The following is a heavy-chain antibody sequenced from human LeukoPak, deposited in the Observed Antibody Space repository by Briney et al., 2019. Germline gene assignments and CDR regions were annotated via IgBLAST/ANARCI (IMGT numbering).Heavy chain of an antibody. V-gene: IGHV1-69*13. Sequence: GASVKVSCKASGGTFSSYAISWVRQAPGQGLEWMGGIIAIFGTTNYAQKFQGRVTITADESTSTAYMELSSLRSEDTAVYYCARAAWEGRLGGDYWGQGTLVTVSS. J-gene: IGHJ4*02. CDR1: GGTFSSYA. CDR3: ARAAWEGRLGGDY. CDR2: IIAIFGTT. D-gene: IGHD1-26*01.